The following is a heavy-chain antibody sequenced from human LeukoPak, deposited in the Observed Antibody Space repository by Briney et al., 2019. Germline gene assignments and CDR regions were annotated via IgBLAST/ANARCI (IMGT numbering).Heavy chain of an antibody. Sequence: ASVKVSCKASGVTFSRLVVSWVRQAPGQGLEWMGQVIPYFGTSNYAQNFQGRVTLTADEATNTAYMELNRLRSDDTAVYYCTRDGGDYGASGSYPDYWGQGTLVTVSS. CDR2: VIPYFGTS. V-gene: IGHV1-69*13. D-gene: IGHD3-10*01. J-gene: IGHJ4*02. CDR1: GVTFSRLV. CDR3: TRDGGDYGASGSYPDY.